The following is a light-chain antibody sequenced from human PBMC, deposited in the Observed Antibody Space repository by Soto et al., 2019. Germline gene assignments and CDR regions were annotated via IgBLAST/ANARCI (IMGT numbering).Light chain of an antibody. CDR1: QSVGGSF. CDR2: HTS. J-gene: IGKJ3*01. CDR3: QQRSNWPPT. V-gene: IGKV3D-20*02. Sequence: ETVLTQSPGTLSLSPGERATLSCRASQSVGGSFLAWYQQRPGQAPRLLIYHTSYRATGIPDRFSGSGSGTDFTLTISRLEPEDFAVYYCQQRSNWPPTFGPGTKVDIK.